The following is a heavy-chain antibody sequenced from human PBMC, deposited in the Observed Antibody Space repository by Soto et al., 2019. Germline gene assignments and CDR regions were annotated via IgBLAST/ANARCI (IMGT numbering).Heavy chain of an antibody. J-gene: IGHJ4*02. CDR2: ISGSGGRS. CDR3: AKAYFVWSSEQPYYFDY. V-gene: IGHV3-23*01. D-gene: IGHD3-16*01. CDR1: GFTFSNYA. Sequence: EVQLLDSGGGLVQPGGSLRLSCAASGFTFSNYAMTWVRQGPGKGLEWVPGISGSGGRSYYADSVKGRFTISRDNSKSTLYLQMNSLTAEDTAVYYCAKAYFVWSSEQPYYFDYWGQGTLVTVSS.